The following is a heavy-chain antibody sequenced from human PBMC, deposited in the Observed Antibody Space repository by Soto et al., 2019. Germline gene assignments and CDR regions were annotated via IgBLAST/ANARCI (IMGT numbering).Heavy chain of an antibody. D-gene: IGHD1-7*01. J-gene: IGHJ5*02. Sequence: PSEILSLTCTVSGGSISSGGYYWSWIRQHPGKGLEWIGYIYYSGSTYYNPSLKSRVTISVDTSKNQFSLKLSSVTAADTAVYYRARTRILELSNWFDPWGQGTLVTVSS. CDR1: GGSISSGGYY. V-gene: IGHV4-31*03. CDR2: IYYSGST. CDR3: ARTRILELSNWFDP.